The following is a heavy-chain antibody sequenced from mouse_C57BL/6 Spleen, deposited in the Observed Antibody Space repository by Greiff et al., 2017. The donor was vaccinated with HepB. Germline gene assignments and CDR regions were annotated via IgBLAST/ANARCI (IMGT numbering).Heavy chain of an antibody. CDR2: INPSNGGT. Sequence: QVQLQQPGTELVKPGASVKLSCKASGYTFTSYWMHWVKQRPGQGLEWIGNINPSNGGTNYNEKFKSKATLTVDKSSSTAYMQLSSLTSEDSAVYYCAIWITTVVEYYYAMDDWGQGTSVTVSS. CDR1: GYTFTSYW. CDR3: AIWITTVVEYYYAMDD. J-gene: IGHJ4*01. D-gene: IGHD1-1*01. V-gene: IGHV1-53*01.